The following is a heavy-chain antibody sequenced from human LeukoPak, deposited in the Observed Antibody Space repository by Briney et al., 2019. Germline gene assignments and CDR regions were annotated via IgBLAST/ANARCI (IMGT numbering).Heavy chain of an antibody. V-gene: IGHV1-69*01. CDR3: ARGALKYSTDAFDI. D-gene: IGHD2/OR15-2a*01. Sequence: SVKVSCKASGGTFSSYAISWVRQAPGQGLEWMGGIIPIFGTANYAQKFQGRVTVTADESTGTAYMELSSLRSEDTAVYYCARGALKYSTDAFDIWGQGIMVTVSS. CDR2: IIPIFGTA. CDR1: GGTFSSYA. J-gene: IGHJ3*02.